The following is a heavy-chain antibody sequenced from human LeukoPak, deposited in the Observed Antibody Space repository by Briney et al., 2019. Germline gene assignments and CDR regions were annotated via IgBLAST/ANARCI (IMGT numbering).Heavy chain of an antibody. J-gene: IGHJ2*01. CDR1: GFTFSSYG. CDR2: IRYDGSNK. Sequence: PGGSLRLSCAASGFTFSSYGMHWVRQAPGKGLEWVAFIRYDGSNKYYADSVKGRFTISRDNSKNTLYLQMNSLRAEDAALYYCAKDRASGVWYFDLWGRGTLVTVSS. V-gene: IGHV3-30*02. CDR3: AKDRASGVWYFDL. D-gene: IGHD2-8*01.